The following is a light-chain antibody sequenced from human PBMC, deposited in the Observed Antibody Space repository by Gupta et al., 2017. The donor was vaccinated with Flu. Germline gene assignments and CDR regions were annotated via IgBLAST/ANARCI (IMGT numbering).Light chain of an antibody. CDR2: EAS. V-gene: IGKV1-5*03. Sequence: EIQMTQSPSSVSAAAGDRVTITCRASQSISIWLAWYQQKPGKAPKLLINEASNLKSGVPSRFSGSGSGTEFTLTISDLQPDDFATYYCQQYDAYPWKFGQGTKVDIK. CDR1: QSISIW. CDR3: QQYDAYPWK. J-gene: IGKJ1*01.